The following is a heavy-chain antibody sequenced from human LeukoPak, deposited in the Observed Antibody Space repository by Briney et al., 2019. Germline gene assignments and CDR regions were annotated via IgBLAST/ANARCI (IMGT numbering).Heavy chain of an antibody. CDR3: ARDVVRHFDSLLSDYYYGMDV. Sequence: ASVKVSCKASRYTFTSYGTSWVRQAPGQGLERMGWISAFNGNTSYAQKLLGRVTMTTDTSTSTAYVELRSLRSDDTAVYYCARDVVRHFDSLLSDYYYGMDVWGQGTTVTVSS. D-gene: IGHD3-9*01. CDR1: RYTFTSYG. J-gene: IGHJ6*02. V-gene: IGHV1-18*01. CDR2: ISAFNGNT.